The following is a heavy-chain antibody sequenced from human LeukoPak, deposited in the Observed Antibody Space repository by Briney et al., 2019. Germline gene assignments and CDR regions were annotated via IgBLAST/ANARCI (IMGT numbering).Heavy chain of an antibody. CDR1: GYTLTELS. J-gene: IGHJ6*02. Sequence: SVKVSCKVSGYTLTELSMHWVRQAPGKGLEWMGGFDPEDGETIYAQKFQGRVTMTEDTSTDTAYMELSSLRSEDTAVYYCARGSVLWFGSQAWGYYYGMDVWGQGTTVTVSS. CDR3: ARGSVLWFGSQAWGYYYGMDV. V-gene: IGHV1-24*01. CDR2: FDPEDGET. D-gene: IGHD3-10*01.